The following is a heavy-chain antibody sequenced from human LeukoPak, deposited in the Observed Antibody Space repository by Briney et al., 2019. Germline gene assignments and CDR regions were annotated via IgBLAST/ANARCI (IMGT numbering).Heavy chain of an antibody. D-gene: IGHD3-22*01. CDR1: GYTFTSYY. V-gene: IGHV1-46*01. CDR3: ARGRGRGSLIVVVNAFDI. Sequence: ASVKVSCKASGYTFTSYYMHWVRQAPGQGLEWMGIINPSGGSTSYAQKFQGRATMTRDTSTSTVYMELSSLRSEDTAVYYCARGRGRGSLIVVVNAFDIWGQGTMVTVSS. CDR2: INPSGGST. J-gene: IGHJ3*02.